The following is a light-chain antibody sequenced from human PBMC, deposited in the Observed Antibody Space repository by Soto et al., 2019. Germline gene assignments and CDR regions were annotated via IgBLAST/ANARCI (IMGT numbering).Light chain of an antibody. Sequence: EIVMAQSPATLSVSSGEGSTLACRASQRVSRDLAWYQQKPGQAPRLLIYDASTRATGIPDRFSGSGSETELTLTISSLQSEDFAVYYCQQYGYLGTFGQGTKVDI. CDR3: QQYGYLGT. CDR1: QRVSRD. J-gene: IGKJ1*01. V-gene: IGKV3-15*01. CDR2: DAS.